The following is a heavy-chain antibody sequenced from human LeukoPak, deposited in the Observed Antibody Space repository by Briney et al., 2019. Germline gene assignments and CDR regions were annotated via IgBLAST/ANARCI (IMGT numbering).Heavy chain of an antibody. Sequence: GGSLRLSCAASGFTFSSYSMNWVRQAPGKGLEWVSYISSSGSTIYYADSVKGRFTISRDNAKNSLYLQMNSLRAEDTAVYYCARLGRLGAFDIWGQGTVVTVSS. CDR3: ARLGRLGAFDI. D-gene: IGHD3-16*01. J-gene: IGHJ3*02. CDR2: ISSSGSTI. V-gene: IGHV3-48*04. CDR1: GFTFSSYS.